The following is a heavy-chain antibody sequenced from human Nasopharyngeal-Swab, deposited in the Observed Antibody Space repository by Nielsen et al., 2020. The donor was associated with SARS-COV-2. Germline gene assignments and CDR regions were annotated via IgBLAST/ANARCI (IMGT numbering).Heavy chain of an antibody. Sequence: GESLKISCAASGFTFSSYSMNWVRQAPGKGLEWVSSISSSSSYIYYADSVKGRFTISRDNAKNSLYLQMNSLRAEGTAVYYCARRSITGTTDAFDIWGQGTMVTVSS. CDR3: ARRSITGTTDAFDI. CDR1: GFTFSSYS. V-gene: IGHV3-21*01. J-gene: IGHJ3*02. CDR2: ISSSSSYI. D-gene: IGHD1-7*01.